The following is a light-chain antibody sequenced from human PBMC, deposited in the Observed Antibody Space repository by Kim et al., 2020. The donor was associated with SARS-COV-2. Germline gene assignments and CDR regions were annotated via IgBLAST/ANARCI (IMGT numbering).Light chain of an antibody. CDR2: GTS. J-gene: IGKJ2*01. Sequence: LSPGERATLSCRASQSVAPNHLAWFQQKPGQAPRLLIYGTSSRATGIPDRFSASESGTDFTLTINRLEPEDFAVYFCQQYDRPPYTFGQGTKLEI. V-gene: IGKV3-20*01. CDR1: QSVAPNH. CDR3: QQYDRPPYT.